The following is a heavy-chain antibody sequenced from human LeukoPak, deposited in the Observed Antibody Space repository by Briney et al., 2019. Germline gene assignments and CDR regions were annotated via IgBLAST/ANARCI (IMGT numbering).Heavy chain of an antibody. Sequence: SGGSLRLSCALSGFSVNDNYMSWVRQAPGKGLQWVSVMFPDGRTYYADSVKGRFTISRDLARNTLLLQMHSLRADDTAVHYCARTNPVYGDYDYWGQGTLVTVSS. J-gene: IGHJ4*02. D-gene: IGHD4-17*01. V-gene: IGHV3-53*01. CDR1: GFSVNDNY. CDR2: MFPDGRT. CDR3: ARTNPVYGDYDY.